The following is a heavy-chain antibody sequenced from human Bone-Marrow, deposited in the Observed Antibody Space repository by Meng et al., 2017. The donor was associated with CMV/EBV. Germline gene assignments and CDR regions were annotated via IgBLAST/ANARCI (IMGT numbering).Heavy chain of an antibody. CDR2: IIPILGIA. D-gene: IGHD1-7*01. V-gene: IGHV1-69*10. CDR1: GGTFSSYA. CDR3: ARDRNWNYLDYYGMDV. J-gene: IGHJ6*02. Sequence: SVKVSCKASGGTFSSYAISWVRQAPGQGLEWMGGIIPILGIANYAQKFQGRVTITADESTSTAYMELSSLRSEDTAVYYCARDRNWNYLDYYGMDVWGQGTTVTVSS.